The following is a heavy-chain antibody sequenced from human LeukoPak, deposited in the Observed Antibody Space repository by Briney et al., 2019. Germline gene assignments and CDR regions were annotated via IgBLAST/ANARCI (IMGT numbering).Heavy chain of an antibody. D-gene: IGHD6-13*01. CDR2: IKSKTDGGTT. J-gene: IGHJ4*02. Sequence: PGGSLRLSCAASGFTLSNAWMSWVRQAPGKGLEWVGRIKSKTDGGTTDYAAPVKGRFTISRDDSKNTLYLQMNSLKTEDTAVYYCTTVGNGEQQLSLHIWYGKINDYWGQGTLVTVSS. V-gene: IGHV3-15*01. CDR1: GFTLSNAW. CDR3: TTVGNGEQQLSLHIWYGKINDY.